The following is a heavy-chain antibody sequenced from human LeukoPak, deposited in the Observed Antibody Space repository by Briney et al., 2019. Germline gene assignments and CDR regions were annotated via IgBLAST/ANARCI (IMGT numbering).Heavy chain of an antibody. D-gene: IGHD3-22*01. CDR3: ARPYYYDSSGYSHWFDP. CDR2: TNPSGGST. V-gene: IGHV1-46*01. Sequence: ASVKVSCKASGYTFTSYYMHWVRQAPGQGLEWMGITNPSGGSTSYAQKFQGRVTMTRDTSTSTVYMELSSLRSEDTAVYYCARPYYYDSSGYSHWFDPWGQGTLVTASS. CDR1: GYTFTSYY. J-gene: IGHJ5*02.